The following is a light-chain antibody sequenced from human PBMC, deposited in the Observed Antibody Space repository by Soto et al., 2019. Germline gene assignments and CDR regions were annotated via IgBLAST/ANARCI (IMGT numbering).Light chain of an antibody. CDR2: GAS. J-gene: IGKJ1*01. CDR3: QQSNNAPRT. V-gene: IGKV3-15*01. Sequence: EIVMTQSPATLSVSPGERATLSCRASQSVSSNLAWYQQKPGQAPSLLIYGASTRATGIPARFSGSGSGTDFTLTISSLQSEDFAVSYCQQSNNAPRTFGQGTKV. CDR1: QSVSSN.